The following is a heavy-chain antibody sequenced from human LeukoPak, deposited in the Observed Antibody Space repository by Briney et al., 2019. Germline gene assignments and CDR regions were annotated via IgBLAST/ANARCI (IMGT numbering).Heavy chain of an antibody. CDR2: INSDGSWT. Sequence: GGSLRLSCAASGNYWMHWVRQAPGKGLVWVSHINSDGSWTSYADSVKGRFTISKDNAKNTLYLQMNSLSAEDTAVYHCARDFAGDRDYWGQGTLVTVSS. D-gene: IGHD4-17*01. V-gene: IGHV3-74*01. J-gene: IGHJ4*02. CDR1: GNYW. CDR3: ARDFAGDRDY.